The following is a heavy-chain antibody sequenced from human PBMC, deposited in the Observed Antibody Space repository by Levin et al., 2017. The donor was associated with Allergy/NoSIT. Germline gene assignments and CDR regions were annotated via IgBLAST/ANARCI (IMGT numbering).Heavy chain of an antibody. CDR2: INPNSGGT. CDR1: GYTFTGYY. Sequence: ASVKVSCKASGYTFTGYYMHWVRQAPGQGLEWMGWINPNSGGTNYAQKFQGRVTMTRDTSISTAYMELSRLRSDDTAVYYCARDIALTPTYYYGSGSYLSTFDPWGQGTLVTVSS. V-gene: IGHV1-2*02. CDR3: ARDIALTPTYYYGSGSYLSTFDP. J-gene: IGHJ5*02. D-gene: IGHD3-10*01.